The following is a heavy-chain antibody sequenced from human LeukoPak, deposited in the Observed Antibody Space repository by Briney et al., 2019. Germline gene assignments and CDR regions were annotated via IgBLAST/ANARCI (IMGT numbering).Heavy chain of an antibody. CDR3: ARGGQLVVPFDP. V-gene: IGHV4-61*01. CDR2: IYHSGST. J-gene: IGHJ5*02. D-gene: IGHD6-6*01. Sequence: SETLSLTCTVSGDSVSSGSSYWSWIRQPPGEGLQWLGYIYHSGSTNYNPTLKSRVTISVDTSKNQFSLKLSSVTAADTAVYYCARGGQLVVPFDPWGQGTLVTVSS. CDR1: GDSVSSGSSY.